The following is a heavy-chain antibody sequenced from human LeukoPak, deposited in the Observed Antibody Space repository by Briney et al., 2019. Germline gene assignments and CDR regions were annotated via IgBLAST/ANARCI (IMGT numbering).Heavy chain of an antibody. CDR3: ARVVRLAAAGPFYYYYYYMDV. CDR2: INHSGST. J-gene: IGHJ6*03. CDR1: GGSFSGYY. V-gene: IGHV4-34*01. D-gene: IGHD6-13*01. Sequence: SETLSLTCAVYGGSFSGYYWSWIRQPPGKGLGWIGEINHSGSTNYNPSLKSRVTISVDTSKNQSSLKLSSVTAANTAVYYCARVVRLAAAGPFYYYYYYMDVWGKGTTVTVSS.